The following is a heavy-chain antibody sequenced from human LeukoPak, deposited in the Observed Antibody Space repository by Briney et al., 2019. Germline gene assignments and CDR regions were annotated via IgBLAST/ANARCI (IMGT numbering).Heavy chain of an antibody. V-gene: IGHV4-4*07. CDR3: ARRGWRGYYDSSGFKPFDY. CDR1: GGSISSYY. J-gene: IGHJ4*02. CDR2: IYTTGST. Sequence: SETLSLTCTVSGGSISSYYWSWIRQPAGKGLDWIGRIYTTGSTNYNPSLKSRVTISVDTSKNQFSLKLSSVTAADTAVYYCARRGWRGYYDSSGFKPFDYWGQGTLVTVSS. D-gene: IGHD3-22*01.